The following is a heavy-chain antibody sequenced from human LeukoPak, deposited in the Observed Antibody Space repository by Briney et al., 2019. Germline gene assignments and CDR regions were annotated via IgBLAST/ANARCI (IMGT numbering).Heavy chain of an antibody. D-gene: IGHD3-16*02. J-gene: IGHJ4*02. V-gene: IGHV1-69*13. CDR2: ITPIFGTA. CDR3: ARGGTFGGVIPTRFDY. Sequence: SVKVSCKASGGTFSSYAISWVRQAPGQGLEWMGGITPIFGTANYAQKFQGRVTITADESTSTAYMELSSLRSEDTAVYYCARGGTFGGVIPTRFDYWGQGTLVTVSS. CDR1: GGTFSSYA.